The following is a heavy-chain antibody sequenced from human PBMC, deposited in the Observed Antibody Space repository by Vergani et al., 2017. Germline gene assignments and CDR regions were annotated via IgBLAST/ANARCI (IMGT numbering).Heavy chain of an antibody. D-gene: IGHD5-24*01. Sequence: QVQLQQWGAGLLKPSETLSLTCAVYGGSFSGYYWSWTRQPPGKGLEWIGEINHSGSTNYNPSLKSRVTISVDTSKNQFSLKLSSVTAADTAVYYCAGGARWLHILMVGRAFDYWGQGTLVTVSS. J-gene: IGHJ4*02. V-gene: IGHV4-34*01. CDR2: INHSGST. CDR1: GGSFSGYY. CDR3: AGGARWLHILMVGRAFDY.